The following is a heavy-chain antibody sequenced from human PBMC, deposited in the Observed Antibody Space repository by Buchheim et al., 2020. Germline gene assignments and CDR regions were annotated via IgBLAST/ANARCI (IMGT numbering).Heavy chain of an antibody. J-gene: IGHJ6*03. Sequence: EVQLVESGGGLVQPGESLRLSCTASGFTFSNYYMYWVRQAPGKGLVWVSRIKNDEISTNYADSVKGRFTMSRDNAKNTVYLQLNSLRAEDTAVYYCVRDSLNYYMDVWGKGAT. CDR1: GFTFSNYY. CDR2: IKNDEIST. CDR3: VRDSLNYYMDV. V-gene: IGHV3-74*01.